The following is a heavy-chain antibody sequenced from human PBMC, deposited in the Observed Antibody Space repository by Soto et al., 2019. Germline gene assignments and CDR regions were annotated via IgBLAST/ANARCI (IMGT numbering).Heavy chain of an antibody. D-gene: IGHD3-22*01. V-gene: IGHV1-18*01. CDR1: GYTFTSYG. Sequence: QVQLVQSGAEVKKPGASVKVSCKASGYTFTSYGISWVRQAPGQGLEWMGWISAYNGNTNYAQKLQGRVTMTTDTSTTTAYMELRSLRSDDTAVYYCARVGSYYDSSGYALNDYWGQGTLVTVSS. CDR2: ISAYNGNT. CDR3: ARVGSYYDSSGYALNDY. J-gene: IGHJ4*02.